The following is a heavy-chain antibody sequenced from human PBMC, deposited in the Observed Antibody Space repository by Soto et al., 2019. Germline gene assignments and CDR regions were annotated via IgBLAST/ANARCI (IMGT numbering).Heavy chain of an antibody. V-gene: IGHV5-51*01. J-gene: IGHJ6*02. CDR3: AGALENPYFYYGLNV. Sequence: GESLKISCKGSGYSFTSYWIGWVRQMPGKGLEWMGIIYPGDSDTRYSPSFQGQVTISADKSISTAYLQWSSLRVEDTATYYCAGALENPYFYYGLNVWGQGTTVTVSS. D-gene: IGHD1-1*01. CDR2: IYPGDSDT. CDR1: GYSFTSYW.